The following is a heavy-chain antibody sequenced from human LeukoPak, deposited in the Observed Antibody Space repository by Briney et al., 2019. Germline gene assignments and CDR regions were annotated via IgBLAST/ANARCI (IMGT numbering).Heavy chain of an antibody. CDR1: GGSISSYY. V-gene: IGHV4-59*01. Sequence: SETLSLTCTVSGGSISSYYWSWIRHPAGKGLERMGYIYYSGSTNYNPSLKSRVTISEDTSKNQFSLKLSSVTAADTAVYYCARVKVGEFDYWGQGTLVTVSS. D-gene: IGHD4-17*01. CDR3: ARVKVGEFDY. J-gene: IGHJ4*02. CDR2: IYYSGST.